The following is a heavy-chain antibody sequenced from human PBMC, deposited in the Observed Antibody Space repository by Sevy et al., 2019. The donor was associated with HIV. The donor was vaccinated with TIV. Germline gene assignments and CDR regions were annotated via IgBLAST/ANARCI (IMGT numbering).Heavy chain of an antibody. Sequence: SETLSLTCAVSGGSISSGGYSWSWIRQPPGKGLEWIGYIYHSGSTYYNPSLKSRVTISVDRSKNQFSLMLSSVTAADTAVYYCARISSSLYFDYWGQGTLVTVSS. D-gene: IGHD6-13*01. V-gene: IGHV4-30-2*01. CDR2: IYHSGST. CDR1: GGSISSGGYS. J-gene: IGHJ4*02. CDR3: ARISSSLYFDY.